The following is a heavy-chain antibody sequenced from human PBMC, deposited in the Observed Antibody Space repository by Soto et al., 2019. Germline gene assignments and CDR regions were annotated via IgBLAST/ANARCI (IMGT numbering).Heavy chain of an antibody. CDR2: ISAYNGNT. D-gene: IGHD6-19*01. CDR3: ERDRIAVADTEIDTNDYYGMDV. J-gene: IGHJ6*02. CDR1: GYTFTSYG. V-gene: IGHV1-18*04. Sequence: QVQLVQSGAEVKKPGASVKVSCKASGYTFTSYGISWVRQAPGQGLEWMGWISAYNGNTNYAQKLQGRVTMTTDKATRTAYMELRSLRSDDTAVYYCERDRIAVADTEIDTNDYYGMDVWCQGTTVTVYS.